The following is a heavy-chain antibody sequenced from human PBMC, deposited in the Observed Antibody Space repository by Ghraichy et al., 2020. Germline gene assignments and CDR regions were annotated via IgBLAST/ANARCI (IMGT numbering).Heavy chain of an antibody. Sequence: GGSLRLSCAASGFTVSSYAMSWVRQAPGKGLEWVSAISGSGGSTYYADSVKGRFTISRDNSKNTLYLQMNSLRAEDTAVYYCAKVPKVSPYYDFWSGSYFDYWGQGTLVTVSS. J-gene: IGHJ4*02. CDR3: AKVPKVSPYYDFWSGSYFDY. D-gene: IGHD3-3*01. CDR2: ISGSGGST. CDR1: GFTVSSYA. V-gene: IGHV3-23*01.